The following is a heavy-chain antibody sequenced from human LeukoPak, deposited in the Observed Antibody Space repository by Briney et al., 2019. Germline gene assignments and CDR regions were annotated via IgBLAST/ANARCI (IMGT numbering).Heavy chain of an antibody. D-gene: IGHD3-10*01. CDR1: GYTFTSYG. J-gene: IGHJ4*02. CDR2: ISAYNGNT. V-gene: IGHV1-18*01. Sequence: ASVKVSCKASGYTFTSYGISWVRQAPGQGLEWMGWISAYNGNTNYAQKLQGRVTMTTDTSTSTAYMELRSLRSDDTAVYYCARDTPAMVQRVIIPFDYWGQGTLVTVSS. CDR3: ARDTPAMVQRVIIPFDY.